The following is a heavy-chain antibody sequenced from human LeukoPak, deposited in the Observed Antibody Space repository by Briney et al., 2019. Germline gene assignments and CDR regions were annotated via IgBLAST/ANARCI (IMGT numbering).Heavy chain of an antibody. CDR1: GFTFSSYW. V-gene: IGHV3-7*03. CDR3: ARYGSGSSYDY. Sequence: GGSLRLSCAASGFTFSSYWMSWVRQAPGKGLEWVANIKQDGSEKYYVDSVKGQFTISRDNAKNSLYLQMSSLRAEDTAVYYCARYGSGSSYDYWGQGTLVTVSS. CDR2: IKQDGSEK. J-gene: IGHJ4*02. D-gene: IGHD3-10*01.